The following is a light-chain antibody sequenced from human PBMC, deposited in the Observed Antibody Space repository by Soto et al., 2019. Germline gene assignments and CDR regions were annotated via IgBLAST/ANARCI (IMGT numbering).Light chain of an antibody. Sequence: QSALTQPASVSGSPGQSITISCTGTSSDVGGYNYVSWYQPHPGKAPKLMIYDVSNRPSGVSNRFSGSKSGNTASLTISGLQAEDEADYYCSSYTGSSTYVVFGGGTKLTVL. J-gene: IGLJ2*01. V-gene: IGLV2-14*01. CDR2: DVS. CDR3: SSYTGSSTYVV. CDR1: SSDVGGYNY.